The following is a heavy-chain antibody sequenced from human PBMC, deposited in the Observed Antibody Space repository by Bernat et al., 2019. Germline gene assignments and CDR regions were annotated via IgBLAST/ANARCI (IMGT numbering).Heavy chain of an antibody. CDR1: GFTVSNNY. D-gene: IGHD2/OR15-2a*01. Sequence: EVQLVETGGGLIQPGGSLRLSCAASGFTVSNNYMSWVRQAPGKGLEWVSVVYPSGITYYADSVKGRFTLSRDNSKNSLSLQMNNLRAEDTAVYYCARATLSYLPSDYWGQGTLVTVSS. CDR2: VYPSGIT. CDR3: ARATLSYLPSDY. J-gene: IGHJ4*02. V-gene: IGHV3-53*02.